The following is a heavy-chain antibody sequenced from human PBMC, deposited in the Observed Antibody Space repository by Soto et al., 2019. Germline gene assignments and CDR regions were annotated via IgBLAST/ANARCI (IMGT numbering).Heavy chain of an antibody. V-gene: IGHV6-1*01. D-gene: IGHD2-21*02. CDR1: GDSVSSDSAT. J-gene: IGHJ4*02. CDR2: AYFRSKWFN. CDR3: ARGLSGPTVVTPTFFDY. Sequence: SQTLSLTCAISGDSVSSDSATWNWLRQSPSRGLEWLGRAYFRSKWFNNYAVSVESRITINPDTSKNQFSLQLNSVTPEDTAVYFCARGLSGPTVVTPTFFDYWGLGTLVTVSS.